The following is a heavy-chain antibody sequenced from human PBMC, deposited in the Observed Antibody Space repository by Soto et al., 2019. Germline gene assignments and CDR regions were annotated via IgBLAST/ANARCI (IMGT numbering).Heavy chain of an antibody. D-gene: IGHD3-16*02. V-gene: IGHV4-31*03. Sequence: QVQLQESGPGLVKPSQTLSLTCTVSGGSISSGGYYWSWIRQHPGKGLEWIGYIYYSVSTYYNPSLKSRVTISVDTSKNQFSLKLSSVTAADTAVYYCARAPYDYVWGSYRRTDYYGMDVWGQGTTVTVSS. CDR2: IYYSVST. CDR3: ARAPYDYVWGSYRRTDYYGMDV. CDR1: GGSISSGGYY. J-gene: IGHJ6*02.